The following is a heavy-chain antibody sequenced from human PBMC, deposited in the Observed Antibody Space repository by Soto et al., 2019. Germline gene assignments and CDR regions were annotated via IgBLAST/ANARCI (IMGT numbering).Heavy chain of an antibody. V-gene: IGHV3-11*01. J-gene: IGHJ3*02. CDR2: IRSTDSSI. CDR1: GFTFSDYS. Sequence: QEQLVESGGGLFKPGGSLRLSCAASGFTFSDYSISWIRQAPGKGLEWISYIRSTDSSIFYADSVKGRFTISRDKARRSLYLQMDSLNAEDPAVYYCARRPAVNTSRSFDIWGHGTMVTASS. CDR3: ARRPAVNTSRSFDI. D-gene: IGHD3-16*02.